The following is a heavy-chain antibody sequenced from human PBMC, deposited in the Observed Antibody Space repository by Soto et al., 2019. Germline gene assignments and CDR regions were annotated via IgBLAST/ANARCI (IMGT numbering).Heavy chain of an antibody. CDR2: IYYSGST. V-gene: IGHV4-31*03. CDR3: AGNQKIVGANTFDY. D-gene: IGHD1-26*01. J-gene: IGHJ4*02. CDR1: GGSISSGGYY. Sequence: SETLSLTCTVSGGSISSGGYYWSWIRQHPGKGLEWIGYIYYSGSTYYNPSLKSRVTISVDTSKNQFSLKLSSVTAADTAVYYCAGNQKIVGANTFDYWGQGTLVTVYS.